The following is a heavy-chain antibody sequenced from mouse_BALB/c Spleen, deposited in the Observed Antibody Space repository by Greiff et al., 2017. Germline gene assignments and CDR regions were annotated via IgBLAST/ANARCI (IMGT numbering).Heavy chain of an antibody. V-gene: IGHV5-9-4*01. CDR3: ARGPLPYAMDY. CDR2: ISSGGSYT. CDR1: GFTFSSYA. Sequence: EVQLVESGGGLVKPGGSLKLSCAASGFTFSSYAMSWVRQSPEKRLEWVAEISSGGSYTYYPDTVTGRFTISRDNAKNTLYLEMSSLRSEDTAMYYCARGPLPYAMDYWGQGTSVTVSS. J-gene: IGHJ4*01.